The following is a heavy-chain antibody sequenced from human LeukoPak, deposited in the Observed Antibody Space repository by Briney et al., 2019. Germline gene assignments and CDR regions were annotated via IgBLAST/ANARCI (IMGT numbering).Heavy chain of an antibody. V-gene: IGHV4-38-2*01. D-gene: IGHD1-1*01. Sequence: SETLSLTCAVSGYSIRSCYYWGWFRQPPGKGLEWIGSIYHSGSTYYNPSLKSRVTISVDTSKNQFSLKLSSVTPADTALYYCARLIPWTLDYWGQGTLVTVSS. CDR1: GYSIRSCYY. CDR3: ARLIPWTLDY. CDR2: IYHSGST. J-gene: IGHJ4*02.